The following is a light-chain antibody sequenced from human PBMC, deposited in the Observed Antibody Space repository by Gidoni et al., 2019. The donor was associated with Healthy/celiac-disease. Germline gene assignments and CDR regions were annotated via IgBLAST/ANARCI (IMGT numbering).Light chain of an antibody. CDR1: SSNIGAGYD. Sequence: QSVLTRPPSVSGAPGQRVTISCTGSSSNIGAGYDVHWYQQLPGTAPKLLIYGNSNRPSGVPDRFSGSKSGTSASLAITGLQAEDEADYSCQSYDSSLSGSMFGGGTKLTVL. V-gene: IGLV1-40*01. CDR2: GNS. J-gene: IGLJ3*02. CDR3: QSYDSSLSGSM.